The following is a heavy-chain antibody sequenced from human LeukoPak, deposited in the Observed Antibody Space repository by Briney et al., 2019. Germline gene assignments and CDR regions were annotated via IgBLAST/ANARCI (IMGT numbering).Heavy chain of an antibody. J-gene: IGHJ3*02. Sequence: ASVKVSCKASGYTFTNYGINWVRQAPGQGLEWMGRIIPILGIANYAQKFQGRVTITADKSTSTAYMELSSLRSEDTAVYYCARDKYYDASDAFDIWGQGTMVTVSS. V-gene: IGHV1-69*04. CDR2: IIPILGIA. CDR3: ARDKYYDASDAFDI. D-gene: IGHD3-22*01. CDR1: GYTFTNYG.